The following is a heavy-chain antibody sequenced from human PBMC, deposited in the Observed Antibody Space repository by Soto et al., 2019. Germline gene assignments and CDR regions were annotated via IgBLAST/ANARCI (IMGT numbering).Heavy chain of an antibody. CDR3: ARSDSSGYYPFDD. CDR1: GYTFTSCG. Sequence: ASVKVSCKASGYTFTSCGISWVRQAPGQGLEWMGWISAYNGNTNYAQKLQGRVTMTTDTSTSTAYMELRSLRSDATAVYYCARSDSSGYYPFDDWGQGTLVTVSS. D-gene: IGHD3-22*01. CDR2: ISAYNGNT. V-gene: IGHV1-18*01. J-gene: IGHJ4*02.